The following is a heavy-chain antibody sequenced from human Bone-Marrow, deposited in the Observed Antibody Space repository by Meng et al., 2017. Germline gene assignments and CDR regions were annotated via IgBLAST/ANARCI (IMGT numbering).Heavy chain of an antibody. J-gene: IGHJ5*02. CDR1: GYTFTSYY. V-gene: IGHV1-46*01. D-gene: IGHD4/OR15-4a*01. CDR2: INPSGGST. CDR3: ARDRNSGEHTEYNWFDP. Sequence: QGQLVQSGAEVKKPGASVKVSCKASGYTFTSYYMHWVRQAPGQGLEWMGIINPSGGSTSYAQKFQGRVTMTRDTSTSTVYMELSSLRSEDTAVYYCARDRNSGEHTEYNWFDPWGQGTLVTVPS.